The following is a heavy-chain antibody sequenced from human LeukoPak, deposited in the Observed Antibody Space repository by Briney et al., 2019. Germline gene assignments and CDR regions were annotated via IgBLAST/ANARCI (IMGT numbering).Heavy chain of an antibody. V-gene: IGHV3-21*01. J-gene: IGHJ4*02. Sequence: PGGSLRLSCAASGFTFSSYSMNWVRQPPGKGLEWVSSISISSSYIYYADSVKGRFTISRDNAKNSLYLQMNSLRAEDTAVYYCARDATGEGDYFDYWGQGTLVTVSS. CDR3: ARDATGEGDYFDY. CDR1: GFTFSSYS. CDR2: ISISSSYI. D-gene: IGHD7-27*01.